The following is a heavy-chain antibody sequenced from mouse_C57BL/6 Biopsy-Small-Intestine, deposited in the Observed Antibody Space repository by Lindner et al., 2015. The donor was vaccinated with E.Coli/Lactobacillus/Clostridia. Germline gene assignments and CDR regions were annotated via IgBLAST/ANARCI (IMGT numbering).Heavy chain of an antibody. D-gene: IGHD2-5*01. Sequence: VQLQESGPELVKPGSSVKMSCKASGYSFTDYVIHWVKQKPGQGLEWIGYINPYRDGSKYNEKFKGKATLTFDKSSSTAYMELSSLTSEDSAVYYCARKYYSNSGPWFAYWGQGTLVTVSA. CDR3: ARKYYSNSGPWFAY. CDR2: INPYRDGS. V-gene: IGHV1-14*01. CDR1: GYSFTDYV. J-gene: IGHJ3*01.